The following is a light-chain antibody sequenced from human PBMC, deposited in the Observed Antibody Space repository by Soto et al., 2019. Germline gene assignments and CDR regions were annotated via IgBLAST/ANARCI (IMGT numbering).Light chain of an antibody. J-gene: IGKJ1*01. CDR3: QQYDSFSVT. CDR1: QSVSSW. Sequence: DIQMTQSPSTLSASVGDRVTITCRASQSVSSWLAWYQQKPGRAPKLLIYDASDLQSGVPSRFSGSGSGTEFTLTISSLQPEDFATYYCQQYDSFSVTFGQGTKVDI. CDR2: DAS. V-gene: IGKV1-5*01.